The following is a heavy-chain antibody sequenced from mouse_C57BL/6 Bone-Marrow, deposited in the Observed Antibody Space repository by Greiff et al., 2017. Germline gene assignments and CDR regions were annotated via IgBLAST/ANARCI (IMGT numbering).Heavy chain of an antibody. CDR1: GFTFSDYG. J-gene: IGHJ4*01. Sequence: EVKLVESGGGLVQPGGSLKLSCASSGFTFSDYGMAWVRQAPRKGPGWVTFISNLAYSIYYADPVTGRFTISRENAKNTLYLEMSSLRSEDTAMYYCARLEDYYAMDYWGQGTSVTVSS. CDR2: ISNLAYSI. V-gene: IGHV5-15*01. CDR3: ARLEDYYAMDY.